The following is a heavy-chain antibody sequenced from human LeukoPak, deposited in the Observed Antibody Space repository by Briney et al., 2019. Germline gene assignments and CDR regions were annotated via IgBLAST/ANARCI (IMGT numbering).Heavy chain of an antibody. CDR2: ISSNGGST. Sequence: PGGSLRLSCAASEFTFSSYAMHWVRQAPGKGLEYVSAISSNGGSTYYANSVKGRFTISRDNSKNTLYLQMGSLRAEDMAVYYCARKQQLQFDYWGQGTLVTVSS. J-gene: IGHJ4*02. D-gene: IGHD6-13*01. CDR1: EFTFSSYA. CDR3: ARKQQLQFDY. V-gene: IGHV3-64*01.